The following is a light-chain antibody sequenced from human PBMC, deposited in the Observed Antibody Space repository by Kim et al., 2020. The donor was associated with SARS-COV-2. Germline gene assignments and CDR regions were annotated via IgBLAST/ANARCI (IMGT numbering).Light chain of an antibody. Sequence: GQSVTNSCPGTSSDVGSDNHVSWYHQHPGTAHKLMIYDVSKRRSGVPERFSGSKSGNTASLTISGLQAEDEADYYCCAAAGGYTWVFGGGTELTVL. CDR3: CAAAGGYTWV. CDR2: DVS. CDR1: SSDVGSDNH. J-gene: IGLJ3*02. V-gene: IGLV2-11*03.